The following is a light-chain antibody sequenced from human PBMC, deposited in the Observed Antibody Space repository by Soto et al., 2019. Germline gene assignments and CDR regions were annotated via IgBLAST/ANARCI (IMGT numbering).Light chain of an antibody. CDR2: AAS. CDR1: QSISSY. V-gene: IGKV1-39*01. CDR3: QQSYSTVDMYT. Sequence: DLQMTQSPSSLSASVGDRVTMTCRASQSISSYLNWYQQKPGKAPKLLIYAASSLQSGVPSRFSGSGSGTDFTLTISSLQPEDFATYYCQQSYSTVDMYTFGQGTKLEI. J-gene: IGKJ2*01.